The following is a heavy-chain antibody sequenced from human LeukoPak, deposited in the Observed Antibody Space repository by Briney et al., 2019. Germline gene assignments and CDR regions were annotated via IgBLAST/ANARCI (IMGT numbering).Heavy chain of an antibody. CDR3: TRGGRRYDILTGPFDY. V-gene: IGHV3-15*01. D-gene: IGHD3-9*01. J-gene: IGHJ4*02. Sequence: GGSLRLSCAASGFTFSNAWMSWVRQAPGKGLEWVGHIKSKTDGGTTDYAAPVKGRFTISRDDSKNRLYLQMNSLKTEDTAVYYCTRGGRRYDILTGPFDYWGQGTLVTVSS. CDR2: IKSKTDGGTT. CDR1: GFTFSNAW.